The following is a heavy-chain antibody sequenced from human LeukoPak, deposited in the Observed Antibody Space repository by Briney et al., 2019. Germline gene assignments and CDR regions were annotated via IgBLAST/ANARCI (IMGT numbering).Heavy chain of an antibody. D-gene: IGHD6-19*01. J-gene: IGHJ1*01. CDR1: GGSISSYY. V-gene: IGHV4-59*08. CDR2: IYYSGST. Sequence: PSETLSLTCTVSGGSISSYYWSWIRQPPGKGLEWIGYIYYSGSTNYNPSLKSRVTISVDTSKNQFSLKLSSVTAADTAVYYCARRGIAVAGSPAEYFQHWGQGTLVTVSS. CDR3: ARRGIAVAGSPAEYFQH.